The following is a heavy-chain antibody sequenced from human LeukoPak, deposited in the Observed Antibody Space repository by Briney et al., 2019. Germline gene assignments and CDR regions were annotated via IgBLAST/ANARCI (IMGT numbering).Heavy chain of an antibody. J-gene: IGHJ4*02. V-gene: IGHV4-61*01. CDR1: GGSVSSGSYY. CDR2: IYYSGST. CDR3: TRDLGEGYTYV. Sequence: SETLSLTCTVSGGSVSSGSYYWSWIRQPPGKGLEWIGYIYYSGSTNYNPSLKSRVTISVDTSKNQFSLKLSSVTAADTAVYYCTRDLGEGYTYVWGQGTLVTVSS. D-gene: IGHD5-18*01.